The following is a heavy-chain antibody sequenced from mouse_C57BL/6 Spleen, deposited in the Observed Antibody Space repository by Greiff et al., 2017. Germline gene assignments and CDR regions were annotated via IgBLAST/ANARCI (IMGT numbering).Heavy chain of an antibody. Sequence: QVQLQESGAELVRPGTSVKVSCKASGYAFTNYLIEWVKQRPGQGLEWIGVINPGSGGTNYNEKFKGKATLTADKSSSTAYMQLISLTSEDSAVYFCERSYYDYYAMDDWGQGTSVTVSS. CDR2: INPGSGGT. CDR3: ERSYYDYYAMDD. D-gene: IGHD2-10*01. J-gene: IGHJ4*01. V-gene: IGHV1-54*01. CDR1: GYAFTNYL.